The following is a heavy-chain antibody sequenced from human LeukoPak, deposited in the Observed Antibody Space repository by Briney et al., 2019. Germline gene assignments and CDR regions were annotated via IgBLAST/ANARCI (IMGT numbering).Heavy chain of an antibody. J-gene: IGHJ4*02. CDR3: ARDDGSGSFYFDY. CDR1: GFTFSSYS. D-gene: IGHD3-10*01. CDR2: ISSSSYI. V-gene: IGHV3-21*01. Sequence: PGGSLRLSCAASGFTFSSYSMNWVRQAPGKGLEWVSSISSSSYIYYADSVKGRFTISRDNAKNSLYLQMNSLRAEDTAVYYCARDDGSGSFYFDYWGQGTLVTVSS.